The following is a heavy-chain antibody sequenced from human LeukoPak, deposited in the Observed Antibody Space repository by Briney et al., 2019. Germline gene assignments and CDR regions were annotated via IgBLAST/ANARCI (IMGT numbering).Heavy chain of an antibody. Sequence: GGSLRLSCAASGFTFSSYAMHWVRQAPGKGLEYVSAISSNGGSTYYANSVKGRFTISRDNSKNTLYLQMGSLRAEDMAVYYCAREPVSYHYGSGSNRNAFDIWGQGTMVTVSS. CDR1: GFTFSSYA. J-gene: IGHJ3*02. CDR3: AREPVSYHYGSGSNRNAFDI. D-gene: IGHD3-10*01. CDR2: ISSNGGST. V-gene: IGHV3-64*01.